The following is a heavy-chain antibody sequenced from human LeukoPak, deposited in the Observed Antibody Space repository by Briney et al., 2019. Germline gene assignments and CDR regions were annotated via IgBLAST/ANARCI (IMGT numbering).Heavy chain of an antibody. D-gene: IGHD6-13*01. Sequence: PSETLSLTCTVSGGSISSYYWSWIRQPAGKGLEWIARIYTSGRTNYNPSLKSRVTMAVDTSKNQFSLNLSCVTRADAAVNYAARELVQVWFAPWGQGTLVTVS. J-gene: IGHJ5*02. CDR1: GGSISSYY. V-gene: IGHV4-4*07. CDR3: ARELVQVWFAP. CDR2: IYTSGRT.